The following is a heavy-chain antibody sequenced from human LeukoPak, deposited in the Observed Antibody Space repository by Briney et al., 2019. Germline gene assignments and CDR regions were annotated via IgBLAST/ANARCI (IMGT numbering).Heavy chain of an antibody. Sequence: GGSLRLSCAASGFTFSSYAMSWVRQAPGKGLEWVSAISGSGGSTYYADSVKGRFTISRDNSKNTLYLQMNSLRAEDTAVYYCAKSRATRRVVVIRDFDYWGQGTLVTVSS. V-gene: IGHV3-23*01. CDR1: GFTFSSYA. CDR2: ISGSGGST. D-gene: IGHD3-22*01. CDR3: AKSRATRRVVVIRDFDY. J-gene: IGHJ4*02.